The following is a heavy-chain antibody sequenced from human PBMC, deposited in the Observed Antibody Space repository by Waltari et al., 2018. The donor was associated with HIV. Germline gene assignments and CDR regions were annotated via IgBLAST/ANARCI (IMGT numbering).Heavy chain of an antibody. CDR1: GFTFSSYW. CDR3: ARADYDFWSGSVYYYYGMDV. D-gene: IGHD3-3*01. CDR2: IKQDGSEK. V-gene: IGHV3-7*01. Sequence: LVQPGGSLRLSCAASGFTFSSYWMSWVRQAPGKGLEWVANIKQDGSEKYYVDSVKGRFTISRDNAKNSLYLQMNSLRAEDTAVYYCARADYDFWSGSVYYYYGMDVWGQGTTVTVSS. J-gene: IGHJ6*02.